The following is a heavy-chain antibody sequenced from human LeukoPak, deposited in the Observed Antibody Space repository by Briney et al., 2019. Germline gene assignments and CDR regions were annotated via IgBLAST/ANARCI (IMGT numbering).Heavy chain of an antibody. CDR2: MNPNSGNT. CDR3: ARGGGCSSTSCYEFDY. V-gene: IGHV1-8*03. D-gene: IGHD2-2*01. J-gene: IGHJ4*02. Sequence: ASVKVSCKASGYTFTSYDINWVRQATGQGLEWMGWMNPNSGNTGYAQKFQGRVTITRNTSLSTAYMELSSLRSEDTAVYYCARGGGCSSTSCYEFDYWGQGTLVTVSS. CDR1: GYTFTSYD.